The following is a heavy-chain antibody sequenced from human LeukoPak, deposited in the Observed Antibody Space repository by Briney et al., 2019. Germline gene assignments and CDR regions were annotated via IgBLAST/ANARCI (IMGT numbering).Heavy chain of an antibody. CDR3: ARQNIGYCSNGVCYNPDY. CDR2: IYPGDSVT. Sequence: GGSLKISCKGSGFSFTTYWVGWVRQMPGKGLEWMGVIYPGDSVTRYSPSFQGQVTISADKSISTAYLQWSSLKASDTAMYYCARQNIGYCSNGVCYNPDYWGQGTLVTVSS. J-gene: IGHJ4*02. CDR1: GFSFTTYW. V-gene: IGHV5-51*01. D-gene: IGHD2-8*01.